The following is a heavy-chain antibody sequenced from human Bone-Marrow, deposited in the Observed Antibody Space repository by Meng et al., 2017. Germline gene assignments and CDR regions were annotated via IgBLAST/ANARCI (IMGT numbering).Heavy chain of an antibody. Sequence: VHRGQIGDEVKQPGASVKVSRKAAGYNFTSYVINWVRRANGQALEWMGWMNPNSGNTGYAQKFQGRVTMTRNTSISTAYMELRSLRSEDTAVYYCARDLIAAAESFGWFDPWGQGTLVTVSS. CDR3: ARDLIAAAESFGWFDP. J-gene: IGHJ5*02. V-gene: IGHV1-8*01. D-gene: IGHD6-13*01. CDR2: MNPNSGNT. CDR1: GYNFTSYV.